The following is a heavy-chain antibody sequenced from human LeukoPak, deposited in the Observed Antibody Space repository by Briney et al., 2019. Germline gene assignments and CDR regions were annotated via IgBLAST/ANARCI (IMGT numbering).Heavy chain of an antibody. CDR2: ISYDGSNK. CDR1: GFTFSSYA. D-gene: IGHD2-2*01. CDR3: ARDPLIVVVPAASYYMDV. V-gene: IGHV3-30*01. Sequence: PGGSLRLSCAASGFTFSSYAMHWVRQAPGKGLEWVAVISYDGSNKYYADSVKGRFTISRDNSKNTLYLQMNSLRAEDTAVYYCARDPLIVVVPAASYYMDVWGKGTTVTVSS. J-gene: IGHJ6*03.